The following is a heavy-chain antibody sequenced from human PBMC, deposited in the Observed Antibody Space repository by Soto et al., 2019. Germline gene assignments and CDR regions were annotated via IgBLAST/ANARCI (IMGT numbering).Heavy chain of an antibody. CDR2: LNPNSGGT. Sequence: ASVKVSCKASGYTFTSYDINWVRQATGQGPEWMGWLNPNSGGTKFAQKFKGWVTMTRDTSVTTAYLELSSLKSDDTAIYYCARSSAVLRPDGLDVWGQGTTVTVSS. J-gene: IGHJ6*02. V-gene: IGHV1-2*04. CDR1: GYTFTSYD. D-gene: IGHD3-10*02. CDR3: ARSSAVLRPDGLDV.